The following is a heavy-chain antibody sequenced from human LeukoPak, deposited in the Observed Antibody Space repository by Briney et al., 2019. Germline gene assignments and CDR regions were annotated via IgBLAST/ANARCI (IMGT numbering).Heavy chain of an antibody. CDR2: IRSKANGGTT. Sequence: HAGGSLRLSCTASGFTFGDYAMSWVRQAPGKGLEWIGFIRSKANGGTTEYAASVKGRFTISRDDSKSIAYLQMNSLKNEDTAVYYCTRDRGYSYGYGDYWGQGTLVTVSS. V-gene: IGHV3-49*04. CDR1: GFTFGDYA. J-gene: IGHJ4*02. CDR3: TRDRGYSYGYGDY. D-gene: IGHD5-18*01.